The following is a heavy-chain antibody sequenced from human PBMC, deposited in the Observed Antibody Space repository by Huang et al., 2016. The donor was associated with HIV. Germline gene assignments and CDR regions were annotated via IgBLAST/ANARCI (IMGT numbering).Heavy chain of an antibody. CDR1: TFTFGAYW. J-gene: IGHJ6*02. CDR2: IKHDESEK. D-gene: IGHD1-7*01. Sequence: VESGGHSVQPGGSIKLSCVGSTFTFGAYWMIWVRQPPGKGLEWLANIKHDESEKYYVDSVKGRFNISRDNARKVLFLEMDDLRVEDTAIYFCATKTAGMDIWGQGTTVTVSS. V-gene: IGHV3-7*01. CDR3: ATKTAGMDI.